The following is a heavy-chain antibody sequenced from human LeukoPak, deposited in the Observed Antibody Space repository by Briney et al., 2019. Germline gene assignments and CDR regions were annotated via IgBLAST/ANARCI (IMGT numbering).Heavy chain of an antibody. D-gene: IGHD6-13*01. CDR1: GASVGSSSYY. CDR3: ARGFYDSSSWYTAFDI. J-gene: IGHJ3*02. CDR2: EYYTGDT. V-gene: IGHV4-39*07. Sequence: PSDTLSLTCTVSGASVGSSSYYWGWIRQPPGKGLEWIGTEYYTGDTYYNPSLKSRVTISVDTSKNQFSLKLSSVTAADTAVYYCARGFYDSSSWYTAFDIWGQGTMVTVSS.